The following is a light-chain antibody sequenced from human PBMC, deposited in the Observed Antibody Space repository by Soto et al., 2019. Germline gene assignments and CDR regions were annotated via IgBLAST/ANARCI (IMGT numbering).Light chain of an antibody. J-gene: IGKJ1*01. CDR2: WAS. CDR3: QQYYSTPQT. Sequence: DIVMTQSPDSLAVSLGERATINCKSSQSVLYSSHNKNYLAWYQQKPGQPPKLLIYWASTRESGVPDRPSGGGSGTDFTLPISSLQAEDVAVCYCQQYYSTPQTFGQGAKVDIK. V-gene: IGKV4-1*01. CDR1: QSVLYSSHNKNY.